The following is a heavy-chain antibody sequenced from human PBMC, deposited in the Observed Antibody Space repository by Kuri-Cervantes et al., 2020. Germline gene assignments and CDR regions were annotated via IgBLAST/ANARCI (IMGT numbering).Heavy chain of an antibody. J-gene: IGHJ4*02. D-gene: IGHD2-8*01. Sequence: ASVKVSCKVSGYTLTELSMHWVRQAPGKGLEWMGSFDPEDGETIYAQKFQGRVTMTEDTSTDTAYMDLSSLRSDDTAGYYCATEEWDYWGQGTLVTVSS. CDR2: FDPEDGET. CDR1: GYTLTELS. V-gene: IGHV1-24*01. CDR3: ATEEWDY.